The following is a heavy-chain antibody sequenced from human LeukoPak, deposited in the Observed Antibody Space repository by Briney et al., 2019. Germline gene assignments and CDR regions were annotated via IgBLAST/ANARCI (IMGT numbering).Heavy chain of an antibody. Sequence: PGGSLRLSCAASGFTFSSYAMSWVRQAPGKGLEWVSAISGSGGGTYYADSVKGRFTISRDNSKNTLYLQMNSLRAEDTAVYYCAKDLGVPYCGGDCYSYYGMDVWGQGTTVTVSS. J-gene: IGHJ6*02. CDR3: AKDLGVPYCGGDCYSYYGMDV. V-gene: IGHV3-23*01. CDR1: GFTFSSYA. CDR2: ISGSGGGT. D-gene: IGHD2-21*02.